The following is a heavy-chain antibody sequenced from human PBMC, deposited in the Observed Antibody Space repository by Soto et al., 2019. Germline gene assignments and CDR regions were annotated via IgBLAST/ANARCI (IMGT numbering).Heavy chain of an antibody. CDR2: IYHSGST. J-gene: IGHJ4*02. V-gene: IGHV4-4*02. CDR3: ARSPRSIAAGGIDY. D-gene: IGHD6-13*01. CDR1: GGSISTSNL. Sequence: QVQLQEPGPGLVKPSGTLSLTCAVSGGSISTSNLWTWVRQPPGKGLEWIGEIYHSGSTNYNPSLKSRVTISVDKSKNQFSLKLNSVTAADTAVYYCARSPRSIAAGGIDYWGQGFLVTVSS.